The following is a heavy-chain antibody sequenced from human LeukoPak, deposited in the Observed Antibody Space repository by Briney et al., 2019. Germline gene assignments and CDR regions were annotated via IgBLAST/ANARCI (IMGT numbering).Heavy chain of an antibody. CDR1: GFTFDDYA. CDR2: INWNSGSI. V-gene: IGHV3-9*01. J-gene: IGHJ4*02. CDR3: AREYGDYYFDY. Sequence: GRSLRLSCAASGFTFDDYAMHWVRQAPGKGLEWVSNINWNSGSIGYADSVKGRFTISRDNAKNSLYLQMNSLRAEDTAVYYCAREYGDYYFDYWGQGTLVTVSS. D-gene: IGHD4-17*01.